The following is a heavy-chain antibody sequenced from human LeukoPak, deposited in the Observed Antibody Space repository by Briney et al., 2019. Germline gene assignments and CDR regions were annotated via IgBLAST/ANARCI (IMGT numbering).Heavy chain of an antibody. Sequence: GRSLRLSCAPSGFAVSSNYMSWVRPAPGRGREWDSVIYSGGSTYYADSVKGRFTISRDNSKNTLYLQMNSLRAEDTAVYYCAREIYGDYFDYWGQGTLVTVSS. CDR3: AREIYGDYFDY. CDR2: IYSGGST. J-gene: IGHJ4*02. D-gene: IGHD4-17*01. V-gene: IGHV3-53*01. CDR1: GFAVSSNY.